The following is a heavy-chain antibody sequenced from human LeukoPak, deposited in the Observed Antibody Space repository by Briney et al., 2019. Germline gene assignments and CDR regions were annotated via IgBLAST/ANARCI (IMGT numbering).Heavy chain of an antibody. CDR1: AFTFSSYW. CDR2: INSDGSST. D-gene: IGHD2-15*01. CDR3: ARGSDCSGGSCYSYWYFDL. Sequence: GGSLRLSCAASAFTFSSYWMHWVRQAPGKGLVWVSRINSDGSSTSYPDSVKGRVTISRDNAKNTMYLQMNSLRAEDTAMYYCARGSDCSGGSCYSYWYFDLWGRGTLVTVSS. J-gene: IGHJ2*01. V-gene: IGHV3-74*01.